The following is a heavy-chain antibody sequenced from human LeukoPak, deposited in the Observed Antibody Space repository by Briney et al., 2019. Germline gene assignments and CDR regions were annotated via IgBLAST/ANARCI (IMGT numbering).Heavy chain of an antibody. D-gene: IGHD2-2*01. CDR3: ARESSTSFVDV. J-gene: IGHJ6*04. Sequence: GGSLRLSCAASGFTFSSYSMNWVRHAPGKGLEWVSYISSSSSTIYYADSVKGRFTISRDNAKNSLYLQMNSLRAEDTAVYYCARESSTSFVDVWGKGTTVTVSS. CDR1: GFTFSSYS. CDR2: ISSSSSTI. V-gene: IGHV3-48*01.